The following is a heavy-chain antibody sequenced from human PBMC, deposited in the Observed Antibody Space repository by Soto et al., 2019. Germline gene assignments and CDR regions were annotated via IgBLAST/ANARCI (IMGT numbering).Heavy chain of an antibody. Sequence: NPSETLSLTCAVYGEALSNYYWSWIRQPPGKGLEWIGEITHSGSTNYNPSLESRVTISADTSKNQFSMKMRSVTAADTAVYYCTRRGAARPWLWGQGTPVTVSS. V-gene: IGHV4-34*01. CDR1: GEALSNYY. CDR2: ITHSGST. D-gene: IGHD6-6*01. CDR3: TRRGAARPWL. J-gene: IGHJ4*02.